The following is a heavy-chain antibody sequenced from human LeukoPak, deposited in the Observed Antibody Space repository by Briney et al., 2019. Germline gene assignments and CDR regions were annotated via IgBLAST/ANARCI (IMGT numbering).Heavy chain of an antibody. Sequence: QSGGSLRLSCAASGFTFSSYAMSWVRQAPGKGLEWVSAISGSGGSTYYADSVKGRFTISIDNSKNKLYLQMNSLRAEDQAVYYCPKSRQWLRWFDPWGQGTLVTVSS. CDR1: GFTFSSYA. D-gene: IGHD6-19*01. CDR3: PKSRQWLRWFDP. J-gene: IGHJ5*02. CDR2: ISGSGGST. V-gene: IGHV3-23*01.